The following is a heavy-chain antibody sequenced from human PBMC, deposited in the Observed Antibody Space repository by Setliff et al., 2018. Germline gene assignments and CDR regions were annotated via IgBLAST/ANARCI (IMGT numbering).Heavy chain of an antibody. CDR3: ARSPAVLGIVYLDP. Sequence: ASVKVSCKASGDSSNNYAISWVRQAPGQGLEWMGGIIPMFGTPAYAQKFQDRVTITTDESTSTTYMELDSLRSEDTAVYYCARSPAVLGIVYLDPWGQGTLVT. CDR1: GDSSNNYA. V-gene: IGHV1-69*05. CDR2: IIPMFGTP. D-gene: IGHD2-15*01. J-gene: IGHJ5*02.